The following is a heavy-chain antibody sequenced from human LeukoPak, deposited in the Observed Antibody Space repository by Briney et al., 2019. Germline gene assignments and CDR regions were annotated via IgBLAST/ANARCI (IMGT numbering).Heavy chain of an antibody. CDR1: GFTFSSYA. V-gene: IGHV3-23*01. CDR3: AKDRQSGWNPFDY. J-gene: IGHJ4*02. Sequence: GGSLRLSCVASGFTFSSYAMSWVRQAPGKGLEWVSAISGSGGSTYYADSVKGRFTISRDNSKNTLYLQMNSLRAEDTAVYYCAKDRQSGWNPFDYWGQGTLVTVSS. D-gene: IGHD6-19*01. CDR2: ISGSGGST.